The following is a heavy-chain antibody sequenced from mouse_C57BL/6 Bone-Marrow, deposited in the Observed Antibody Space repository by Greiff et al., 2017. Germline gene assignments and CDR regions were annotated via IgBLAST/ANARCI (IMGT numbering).Heavy chain of an antibody. Sequence: QVQLKQSGAELAKPGASVKLSCKASGYTFTSYWMHWVKQRPGQGLEWIGYINPSSGYTKYNQKFKDKATLTADKSSSTAYMQLSSLTYEDAAVYYCARTYYYGSIPDYAMDYWGQGTSVTVSS. J-gene: IGHJ4*01. CDR3: ARTYYYGSIPDYAMDY. CDR1: GYTFTSYW. CDR2: INPSSGYT. D-gene: IGHD1-1*01. V-gene: IGHV1-7*01.